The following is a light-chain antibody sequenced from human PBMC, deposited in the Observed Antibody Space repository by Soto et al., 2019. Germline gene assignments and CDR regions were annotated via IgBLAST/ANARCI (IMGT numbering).Light chain of an antibody. CDR3: QQSYSTPLT. V-gene: IGKV1-39*01. CDR2: AAS. Sequence: DTQMTQSPSSLSASVGDRVTITCRASQSISSYLNWYQQKPGTAPKLLIYAASSLQSGVPSRFSGSGSGTDFTLTISSLQPEDFTTYYCQQSYSTPLTFGGGTKVEIK. CDR1: QSISSY. J-gene: IGKJ4*01.